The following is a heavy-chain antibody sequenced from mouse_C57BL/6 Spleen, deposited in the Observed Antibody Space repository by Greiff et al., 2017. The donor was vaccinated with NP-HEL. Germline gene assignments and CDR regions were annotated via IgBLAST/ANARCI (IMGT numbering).Heavy chain of an antibody. CDR1: GFTFSDYG. V-gene: IGHV5-17*01. J-gene: IGHJ4*01. CDR2: ISSGSGTI. Sequence: EVQLVESGGGLVKPGGSLKLSCAASGFTFSDYGMHWVRQAPEKGLEWVAYISSGSGTIYYADTVKGRFTISRDNAKNTLFLQMTSLRSEDTAMYYCAREGLFYAMDYWGQGTSVTVSS. CDR3: AREGLFYAMDY.